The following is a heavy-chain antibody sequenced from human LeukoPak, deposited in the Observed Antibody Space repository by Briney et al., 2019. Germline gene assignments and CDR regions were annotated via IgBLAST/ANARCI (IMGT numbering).Heavy chain of an antibody. CDR1: GYTFTSYG. Sequence: GASVKVSCKASGYTFTSYGISWVRQAPGQGLEWMGWISAYNGNTNYAQKLQGRVTMTTDTSTSTAYMELRSLRSDGTAVYCCWRQGRGHYDSSGYYLLCYFDLWSRGTLVTVSS. CDR3: WRQGRGHYDSSGYYLLCYFDL. CDR2: ISAYNGNT. J-gene: IGHJ2*01. V-gene: IGHV1-18*01. D-gene: IGHD3-22*01.